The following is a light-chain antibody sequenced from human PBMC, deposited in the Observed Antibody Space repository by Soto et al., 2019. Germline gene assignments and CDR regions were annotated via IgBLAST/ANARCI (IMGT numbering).Light chain of an antibody. CDR1: QSVSSSY. Sequence: IVLTQSPGTLSLSPGERATLSCRASQSVSSSYLAWYQQKPGQAPRLLIYGASSRATGIPDRFSGSGSGTDFTLTISSLEPEDFAVYYCQHRSNWPLTFGGGTKVDTK. V-gene: IGKV3D-20*02. CDR3: QHRSNWPLT. CDR2: GAS. J-gene: IGKJ4*01.